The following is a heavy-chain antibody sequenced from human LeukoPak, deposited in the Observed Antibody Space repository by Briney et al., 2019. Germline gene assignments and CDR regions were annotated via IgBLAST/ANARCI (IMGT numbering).Heavy chain of an antibody. D-gene: IGHD2-2*01. CDR1: GGSFSGYY. CDR3: ARGRNIVVVPAAPKRYFDY. Sequence: SETLSLTCAVCGGSFSGYYWSWIRQPSGKGLEWMGDINHRGSTNYNPSLKSRGTIAVDTSRNQFSLKLSSVTAADTAVYYCARGRNIVVVPAAPKRYFDYWGQGTLVTVSS. J-gene: IGHJ4*02. CDR2: INHRGST. V-gene: IGHV4-34*01.